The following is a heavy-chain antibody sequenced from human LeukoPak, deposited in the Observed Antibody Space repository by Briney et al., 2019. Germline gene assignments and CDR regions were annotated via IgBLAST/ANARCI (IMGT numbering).Heavy chain of an antibody. CDR2: IYYSGST. Sequence: ETLSLTCTVSGGSISSYYGSWSRQPPGDGLERRGVIYYSGSTNYKPSLKSRVTISVDTSKNQTSRKLSCVTAPATAVHYLSRLMIRGVWGQGTLVTVSS. V-gene: IGHV4-59*12. D-gene: IGHD3-10*01. CDR1: GGSISSYY. J-gene: IGHJ4*02. CDR3: SRLMIRGV.